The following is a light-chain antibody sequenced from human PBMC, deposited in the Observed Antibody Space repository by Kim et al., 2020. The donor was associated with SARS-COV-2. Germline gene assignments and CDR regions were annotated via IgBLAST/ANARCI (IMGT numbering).Light chain of an antibody. J-gene: IGLJ2*01. CDR3: SSYTSSSTLV. CDR2: AVT. Sequence: PSATHSSPATCSCAGCAIPLSSYLPDPPTPPIPIIYAVTSRPSGVPDRFSGSKSGNTASLTISGLQAEDEADYYCSSYTSSSTLVFGGGTQLTVL. CDR1: CSCAGCAIP. V-gene: IGLV2-18*02.